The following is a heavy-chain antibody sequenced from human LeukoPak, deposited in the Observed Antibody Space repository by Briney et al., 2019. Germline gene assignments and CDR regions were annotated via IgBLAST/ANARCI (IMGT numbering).Heavy chain of an antibody. CDR3: ARDLEYSSSVRRYYYYYMDV. CDR2: IYTSGST. CDR1: GGSVSSYY. J-gene: IGHJ6*03. Sequence: KPSETLSLTCTVSGGSVSSYYWSWIRQPAGKGLEWLGRIYTSGSTNYNPSLKSRVTISVDKSKNQFSLKLSSVTAADTAVYYCARDLEYSSSVRRYYYYYMDVWGKGTAVTVSS. D-gene: IGHD6-6*01. V-gene: IGHV4-4*07.